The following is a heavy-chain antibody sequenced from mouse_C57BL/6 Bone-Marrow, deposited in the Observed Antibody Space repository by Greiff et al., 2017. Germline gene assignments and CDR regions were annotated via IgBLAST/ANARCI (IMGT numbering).Heavy chain of an antibody. CDR2: ISYDGSN. Sequence: EVKLVESGPGLVKPSQSLSLTCSVTGYSITSGYYWNWIRQFPGNKLEWMGYISYDGSNNYNPSLKNRISITRDTSKNQFFLKLNSVTTEDTATYYCARRLLRYAWFAYWGQGTLVTVSA. V-gene: IGHV3-6*01. D-gene: IGHD1-1*01. CDR1: GYSITSGYY. CDR3: ARRLLRYAWFAY. J-gene: IGHJ3*01.